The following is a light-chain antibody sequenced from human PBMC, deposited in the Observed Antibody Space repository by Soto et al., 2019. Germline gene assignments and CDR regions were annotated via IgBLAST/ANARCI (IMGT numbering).Light chain of an antibody. CDR3: QHYRNSPLT. CDR2: GAS. V-gene: IGKV3-20*01. J-gene: IGKJ3*01. Sequence: EIVLTQSPGTLSLSPGERATLSCKASQSVSSTFLAWYQQTPGRAPRLLIYGASTRATGIPDRFSGSGSGTDFTLTISSLEPEDFAVYYCQHYRNSPLTFGPGTKVDIK. CDR1: QSVSSTF.